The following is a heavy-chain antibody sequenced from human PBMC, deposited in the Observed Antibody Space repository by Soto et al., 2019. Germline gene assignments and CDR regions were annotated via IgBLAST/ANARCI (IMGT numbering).Heavy chain of an antibody. CDR2: IIPIFNTA. J-gene: IGHJ3*02. CDR3: ARRGDQIYLNAFDS. V-gene: IGHV1-69*01. CDR1: GGTFSTYT. D-gene: IGHD2-2*02. Sequence: QVQLVQSGAEVKKPGSSVKVSCRASGGTFSTYTFTWVRQAPGQGLEWMGGIIPIFNTATYAQKFQGRVTITADESTSPAYMELSSLKSEDTAVYYCARRGDQIYLNAFDSWGQGTMVTVSS.